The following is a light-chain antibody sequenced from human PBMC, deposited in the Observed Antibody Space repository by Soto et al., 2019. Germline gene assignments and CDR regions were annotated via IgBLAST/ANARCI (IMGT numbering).Light chain of an antibody. V-gene: IGKV1-27*01. CDR1: QGISNH. CDR3: QKYDTGPAT. CDR2: AAS. J-gene: IGKJ1*01. Sequence: DIQMTQSQSSLSASVGDRVTITCRASQGISNHLAWYQQKPGKAPKLLIYAASTLQSGVPSRFSGSGSGTGFTLSISSLQPEDVATYYCQKYDTGPATFGQGTKVEIK.